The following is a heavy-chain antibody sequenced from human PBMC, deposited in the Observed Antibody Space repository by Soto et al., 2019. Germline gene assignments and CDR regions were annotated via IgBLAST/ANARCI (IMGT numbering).Heavy chain of an antibody. J-gene: IGHJ5*01. V-gene: IGHV4-31*03. CDR2: IFYSGTT. Sequence: QVQLQESGPGLVKPSQTLSLTCTVSGGSISSGAYYWSWIRHHPGKGLDWIGYIFYSGTTYYNPSLRSRFTISVDTSKNQFSLKLSSMTAAYKAVYYCSTMISVTNHFDYWGHVNLVTVSS. CDR3: STMISVTNHFDY. D-gene: IGHD4-17*01. CDR1: GGSISSGAYY.